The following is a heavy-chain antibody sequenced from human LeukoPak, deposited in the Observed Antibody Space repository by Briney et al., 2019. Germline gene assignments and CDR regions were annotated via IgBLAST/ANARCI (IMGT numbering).Heavy chain of an antibody. CDR1: GYTFTGYY. D-gene: IGHD5-18*01. J-gene: IGHJ5*02. V-gene: IGHV1-2*02. CDR3: ARSPGLDTAVVNRP. Sequence: ASVKVSCTTSGYTFTGYYIHWVRQAPGQGLEWMGWINPNSGGTNYAQNFQGRVTMTRDTPINTAYMELGRLRSDDTAVYYCARSPGLDTAVVNRPWGQGTLITVSS. CDR2: INPNSGGT.